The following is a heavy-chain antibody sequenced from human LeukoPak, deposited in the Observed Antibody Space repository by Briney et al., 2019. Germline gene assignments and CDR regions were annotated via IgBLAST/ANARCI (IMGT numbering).Heavy chain of an antibody. V-gene: IGHV4-39*07. Sequence: SETLSLTCTVSGGSISSSSYYWGWIRQPPGKGLEWIGSIYYSGSPYYNPSLQSRVTISVDTSKNQFSLKLSSVTAADTAVYYCARGHRIAAAGTGDDFDYWGQGTLVTVSS. J-gene: IGHJ4*02. CDR1: GGSISSSSYY. D-gene: IGHD6-13*01. CDR3: ARGHRIAAAGTGDDFDY. CDR2: IYYSGSP.